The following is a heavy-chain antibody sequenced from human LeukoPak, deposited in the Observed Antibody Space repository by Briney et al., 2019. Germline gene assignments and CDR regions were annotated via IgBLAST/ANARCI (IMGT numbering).Heavy chain of an antibody. V-gene: IGHV3-53*01. CDR1: GCTVSSND. D-gene: IGHD1-26*01. Sequence: PGGSLRLSCEASGCTVSSNDMSWVRQAPGKGLEWVSVIYSGGSTDYADSVKGRFTISRDNSKNTLYLQMNSLRVEDTAVYYCARGPGGFDPWGQGTLVTVSS. CDR3: ARGPGGFDP. J-gene: IGHJ5*02. CDR2: IYSGGST.